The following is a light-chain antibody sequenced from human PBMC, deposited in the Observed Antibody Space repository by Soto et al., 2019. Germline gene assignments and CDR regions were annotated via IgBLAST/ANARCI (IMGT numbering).Light chain of an antibody. CDR1: SSDVGTYNF. J-gene: IGLJ3*02. CDR2: EVT. Sequence: QSVLTQPASVSGSPGQSITISCTGSSSDVGTYNFVSWYQQHPGNAPKLLIYEVTNRASGISDRFSGSKSGYTASLTISGLHAEDESDYYCSSYTTSSTWVFGGGTKLTVL. V-gene: IGLV2-14*01. CDR3: SSYTTSSTWV.